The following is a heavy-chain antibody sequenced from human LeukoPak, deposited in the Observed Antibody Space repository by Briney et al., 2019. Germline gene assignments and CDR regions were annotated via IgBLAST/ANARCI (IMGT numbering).Heavy chain of an antibody. V-gene: IGHV4-59*01. CDR2: IYYSGST. Sequence: PSETLSLTCTVSGGSISSYYWSWIRRPPGKGLEWIGYIYYSGSTNYSPSLKSRVTISVDTSKNQFSLKLSSVTAADTAVYYCARGSNWNYQWDPFDPWGQGTLVTVSS. J-gene: IGHJ5*02. D-gene: IGHD1-7*01. CDR3: ARGSNWNYQWDPFDP. CDR1: GGSISSYY.